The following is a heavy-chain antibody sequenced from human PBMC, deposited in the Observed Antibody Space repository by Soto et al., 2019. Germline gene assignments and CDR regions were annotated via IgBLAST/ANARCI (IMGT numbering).Heavy chain of an antibody. V-gene: IGHV4-59*01. J-gene: IGHJ3*02. Sequence: SETLSLTCTVSGGSISSYYWSWIRQPPGKGLEWIGYIYYSGSTNYNPSLKSRVTISVDTSKNQFSLKLSSVTAADTGVYYCARVSAYYDYIWGSYPLDAFDIWGQGTMVTVSS. CDR3: ARVSAYYDYIWGSYPLDAFDI. CDR1: GGSISSYY. CDR2: IYYSGST. D-gene: IGHD3-16*02.